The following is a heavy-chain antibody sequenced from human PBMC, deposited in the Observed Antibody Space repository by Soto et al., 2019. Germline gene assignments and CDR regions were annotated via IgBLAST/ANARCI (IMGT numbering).Heavy chain of an antibody. D-gene: IGHD2-8*01. V-gene: IGHV1-69*06. CDR3: ARDPAKGNPIGQWSYYYYGMDV. Sequence: SVKVSCKASGGTFSSYAISWVRQAPGQGLEWMGGIIPIFGTANYAQKFQGRVTITADKSTSTAYMELSSLRSEDTAVYYCARDPAKGNPIGQWSYYYYGMDVWGQGTTVTVSS. CDR2: IIPIFGTA. CDR1: GGTFSSYA. J-gene: IGHJ6*02.